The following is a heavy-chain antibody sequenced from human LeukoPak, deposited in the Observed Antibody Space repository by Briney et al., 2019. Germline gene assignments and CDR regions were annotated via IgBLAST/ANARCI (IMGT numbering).Heavy chain of an antibody. D-gene: IGHD6-13*01. CDR2: IYYTGST. Sequence: PSETLSLTCSVSGGSINSNNYYWGWIRQPPGKGLEWIASIYYTGSTYYNPSLKSRVTISVDTSKNQFSLKLSSVTAADTAIYYCARDHIRYGSNWYWFDPWGQGSLVTVSS. V-gene: IGHV4-39*07. CDR3: ARDHIRYGSNWYWFDP. CDR1: GGSINSNNYY. J-gene: IGHJ5*02.